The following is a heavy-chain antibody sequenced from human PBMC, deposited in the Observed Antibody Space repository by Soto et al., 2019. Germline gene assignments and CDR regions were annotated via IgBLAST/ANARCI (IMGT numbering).Heavy chain of an antibody. Sequence: LSLTCAASGFTFSSYAMSWVRQAPGKGLEWVSAISGSGGSTYYADSVKGRFTISRDNSKNTLYLQMNSLRAEDTAVYYCAKDLGIVAIFGYYYYMDVWGKGTTVTVSS. CDR2: ISGSGGST. D-gene: IGHD5-12*01. CDR3: AKDLGIVAIFGYYYYMDV. V-gene: IGHV3-23*01. J-gene: IGHJ6*03. CDR1: GFTFSSYA.